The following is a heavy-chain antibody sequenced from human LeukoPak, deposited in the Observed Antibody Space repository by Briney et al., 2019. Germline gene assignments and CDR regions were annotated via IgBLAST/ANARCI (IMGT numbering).Heavy chain of an antibody. CDR3: ARGPRIAAAE. D-gene: IGHD6-13*01. V-gene: IGHV4-59*01. CDR2: IYYSGST. Sequence: SETLSLTCTVSGCSISSYYWSWIRQPPGKGLEWIGYIYYSGSTNYNPSLKSRVTISVDTSKNQFSLKLSSVTAADTAVYYCARGPRIAAAEWGQGTMVTVSS. CDR1: GCSISSYY. J-gene: IGHJ3*01.